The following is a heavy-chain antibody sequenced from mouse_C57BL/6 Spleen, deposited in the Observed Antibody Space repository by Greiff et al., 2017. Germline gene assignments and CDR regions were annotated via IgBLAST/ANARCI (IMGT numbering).Heavy chain of an antibody. J-gene: IGHJ4*01. CDR3: ARGSSHYYAMGY. D-gene: IGHD1-1*01. CDR1: GYTFTSYW. CDR2: IDPSDSYT. Sequence: QVQLQQPGAELVMPGASVKLSCKASGYTFTSYWMHWVKQRPGQGLEWIGEIDPSDSYTNYNQKFKGKSTLTVDKSSSTAYMQLSSLTSEDSAVYYCARGSSHYYAMGYWGQGTSVTVSS. V-gene: IGHV1-69*01.